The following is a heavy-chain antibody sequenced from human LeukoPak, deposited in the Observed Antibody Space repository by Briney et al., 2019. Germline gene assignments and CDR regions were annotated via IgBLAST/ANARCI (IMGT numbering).Heavy chain of an antibody. CDR3: TRGPILLWIHNGMDV. J-gene: IGHJ6*02. V-gene: IGHV3-49*04. CDR2: IRSKAYGATI. CDR1: GFIFGDHA. Sequence: PGGSLRLSCIASGFIFGDHAMSWVRQPPGKGLEWVGFIRSKAYGATIEYAASVKGRLTISRDDSKGIAYLQMNDLKTEDTALYYCTRGPILLWIHNGMDVWGQGTTVTVSS. D-gene: IGHD3-10*01.